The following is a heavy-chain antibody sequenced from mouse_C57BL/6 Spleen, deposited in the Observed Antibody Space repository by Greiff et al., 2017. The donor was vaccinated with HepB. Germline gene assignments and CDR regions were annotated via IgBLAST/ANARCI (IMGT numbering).Heavy chain of an antibody. V-gene: IGHV3-6*01. D-gene: IGHD2-1*01. CDR3: ARDGGNYDYFDY. CDR2: ISYDGSN. J-gene: IGHJ2*01. Sequence: VQLKESGPGLVKPSQSLSLTCSVTGYSITSGYYWNWIRQFPGNKLEWMGYISYDGSNNYNPSLKNRISITRDTSKNQFFLKLNSVTTEDTATYYCARDGGNYDYFDYWGQGTTLTVSS. CDR1: GYSITSGYY.